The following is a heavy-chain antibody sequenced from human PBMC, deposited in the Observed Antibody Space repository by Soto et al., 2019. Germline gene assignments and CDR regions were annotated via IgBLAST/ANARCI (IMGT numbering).Heavy chain of an antibody. D-gene: IGHD2-2*01. CDR3: ARAVRFCLSTTSDQGASWFDP. Sequence: PSETLSLTCTVSGGSISRYYWSWIRQPPGKGLEWIGYIYYTGSTNYNPSLKSRVTISIDTSKSQFSLKLNSVTAADTAVYYCARAVRFCLSTTSDQGASWFDPWCQGNLVTISS. V-gene: IGHV4-59*01. CDR2: IYYTGST. J-gene: IGHJ5*01. CDR1: GGSISRYY.